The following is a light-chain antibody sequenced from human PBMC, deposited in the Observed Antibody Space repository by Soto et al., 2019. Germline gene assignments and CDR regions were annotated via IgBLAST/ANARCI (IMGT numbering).Light chain of an antibody. CDR1: QSVSSSY. V-gene: IGKV3-20*01. CDR2: GAS. J-gene: IGKJ3*01. CDR3: QQYGSSPPT. Sequence: EIVLTQSPGTLSLSPGERATLSCRASQSVSSSYLAWYQQKPGQAPRLLIYGASSRATDIPDRFSGSGSGTDFTLTISRLEPEDFEVYYCQQYGSSPPTLGPGTKVDIK.